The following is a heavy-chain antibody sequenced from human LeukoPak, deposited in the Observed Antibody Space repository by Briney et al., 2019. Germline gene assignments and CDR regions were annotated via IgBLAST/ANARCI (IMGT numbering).Heavy chain of an antibody. Sequence: ASVKVSCKASGYTFTSYGISWVRQAPGQGLEWMGWISAYNGNTNYAQKLQGRVTMTTDTPTSTAYMELRSLRSDDTAVYYCARLNYGDYVVDYWGQGTLVTVSS. CDR2: ISAYNGNT. CDR1: GYTFTSYG. CDR3: ARLNYGDYVVDY. V-gene: IGHV1-18*01. J-gene: IGHJ4*02. D-gene: IGHD4-17*01.